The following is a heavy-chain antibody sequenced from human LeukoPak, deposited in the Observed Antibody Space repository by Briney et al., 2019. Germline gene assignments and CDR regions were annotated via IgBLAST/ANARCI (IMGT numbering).Heavy chain of an antibody. CDR3: ARSSVAGHYYYYGMDV. V-gene: IGHV3-43*02. Sequence: GSLRLSCAASGFTFDDYAMHWVRQAPGKGLEWVSLISGDGGSTYYADSVKGRFTISRDNSKNSLYLQMNSLRTEDTALYYCARSSVAGHYYYYGMDVWGQGTTVTVSS. CDR2: ISGDGGST. CDR1: GFTFDDYA. J-gene: IGHJ6*02. D-gene: IGHD6-19*01.